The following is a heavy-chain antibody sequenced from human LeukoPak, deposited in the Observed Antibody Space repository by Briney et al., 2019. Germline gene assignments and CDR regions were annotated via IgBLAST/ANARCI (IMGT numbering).Heavy chain of an antibody. CDR3: AKALFYYDSSGYYPYYFDY. J-gene: IGHJ4*02. D-gene: IGHD3-22*01. CDR2: ISGSGGST. V-gene: IGHV3-23*01. Sequence: GGSLRLSCAASGFTFSSYAMSWVRQAPGKGLEWVSAISGSGGSTYYADSVKGRFTISRDNSKSTLYLQMNSLRAEDTAVYYCAKALFYYDSSGYYPYYFDYWGQGTLVTVSS. CDR1: GFTFSSYA.